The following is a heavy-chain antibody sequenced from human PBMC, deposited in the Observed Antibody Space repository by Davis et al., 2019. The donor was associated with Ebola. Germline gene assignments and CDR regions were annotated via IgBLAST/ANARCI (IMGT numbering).Heavy chain of an antibody. J-gene: IGHJ4*02. CDR2: ISAYNGNT. V-gene: IGHV1-18*01. D-gene: IGHD2-2*02. Sequence: ASVKVSCKASGYTFNLYGISWVRQAPGQGLEWMGWISAYNGNTNYAQRFQDRVAMTTDTSTNTAYMEVRGLRSDDTAVYYCARDGSVAAIELDYWGQGTLVTVSS. CDR1: GYTFNLYG. CDR3: ARDGSVAAIELDY.